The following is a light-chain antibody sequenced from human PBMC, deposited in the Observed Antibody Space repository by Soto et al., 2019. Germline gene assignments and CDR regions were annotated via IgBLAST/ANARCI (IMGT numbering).Light chain of an antibody. CDR1: QSIVTY. Sequence: DSRLTHSPHSLSASVGDSVPLTCLASQSIVTYLNWYLQKPGKAPKLLIYAASTLQSGVPSRFSGSGSGTEFTLTISSLQPEDFATYYCQQLNIYPPTFGQGSKVDI. V-gene: IGKV1-9*01. CDR2: AAS. J-gene: IGKJ1*01. CDR3: QQLNIYPPT.